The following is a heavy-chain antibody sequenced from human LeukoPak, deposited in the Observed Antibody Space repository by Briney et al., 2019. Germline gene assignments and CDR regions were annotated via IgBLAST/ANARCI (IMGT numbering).Heavy chain of an antibody. V-gene: IGHV1-69*05. CDR3: ASLYYDILTGYRAYYMDV. Sequence: SVKVSCKASGGTFSSYAISWVRQAPGQGLEWMGRIIPIFGTANYAQKFQGRVTINTDESTSTAYMELSSLRSEDTAVYYCASLYYDILTGYRAYYMDVWGKGTTVTVSS. J-gene: IGHJ6*03. D-gene: IGHD3-9*01. CDR2: IIPIFGTA. CDR1: GGTFSSYA.